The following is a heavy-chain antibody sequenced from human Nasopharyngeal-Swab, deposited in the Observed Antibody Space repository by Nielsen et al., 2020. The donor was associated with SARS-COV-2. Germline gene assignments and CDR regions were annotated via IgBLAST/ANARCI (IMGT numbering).Heavy chain of an antibody. CDR2: IYYSGST. D-gene: IGHD6-13*01. CDR3: VHSSSWYGIGYFDL. V-gene: IGHV4-39*01. CDR1: GGSISSSSYY. Sequence: ESLKISCTVSGGSISSSSYYWGWIRQPPGKGLEWIGSIYYSGSTYYNPSLKSRVTISVDTSKNQFSLKLSSVTAADTAVYYCVHSSSWYGIGYFDLWGRGTLVTVSS. J-gene: IGHJ2*01.